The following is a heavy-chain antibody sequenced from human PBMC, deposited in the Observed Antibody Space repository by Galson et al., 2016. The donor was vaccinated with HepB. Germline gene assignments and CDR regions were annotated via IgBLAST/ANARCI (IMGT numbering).Heavy chain of an antibody. Sequence: QSGAEVKKPGESLKISCKGSGFSFTNYWIGWVRQMPGKGLEWMGIIYPDDSDTRYSPSFQGQVTISADKSISTAYLQWSSLKASDTAMYYCATLYWNADDYNGMDVGGQGTTVTVSS. CDR2: IYPDDSDT. D-gene: IGHD1-1*01. CDR1: GFSFTNYW. V-gene: IGHV5-51*03. J-gene: IGHJ6*02. CDR3: ATLYWNADDYNGMDV.